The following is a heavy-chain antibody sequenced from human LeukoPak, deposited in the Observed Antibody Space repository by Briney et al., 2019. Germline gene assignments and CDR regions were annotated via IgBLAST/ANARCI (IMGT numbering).Heavy chain of an antibody. CDR3: ASNRGWVYFDY. CDR1: GFTVSGNY. Sequence: GGSLRLSCAASGFTVSGNYMSWVRQAPGKGLEWVSVIYSGGTTYYADSVKGRFTISRDNSKNTLHLQMNNLRAEDAAVYYCASNRGWVYFDYWGRGTLVTVSS. CDR2: IYSGGTT. V-gene: IGHV3-66*01. J-gene: IGHJ4*02. D-gene: IGHD6-19*01.